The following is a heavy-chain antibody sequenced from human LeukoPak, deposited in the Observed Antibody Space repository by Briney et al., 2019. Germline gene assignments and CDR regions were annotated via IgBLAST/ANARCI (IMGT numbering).Heavy chain of an antibody. D-gene: IGHD2-8*01. V-gene: IGHV1-2*02. CDR3: ARDIVLISSYYYYYMDV. J-gene: IGHJ6*03. Sequence: ASVKVSCKTSGYMFTTYYPHWVRQAPGQGLEWMGWINPHSGGTNYAQKFQGRVTMTRDTSISTVYMELSSLRSDDTAVYYCARDIVLISSYYYYYMDVWGKGTTVTVSS. CDR1: GYMFTTYY. CDR2: INPHSGGT.